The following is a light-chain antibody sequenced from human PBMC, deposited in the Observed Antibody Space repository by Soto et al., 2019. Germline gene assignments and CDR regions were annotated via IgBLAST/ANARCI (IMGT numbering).Light chain of an antibody. V-gene: IGLV4-69*01. CDR1: SEHSTYA. CDR2: INSDGSH. CDR3: QTWGTGHWV. J-gene: IGLJ3*02. Sequence: QLVLTQSPSASASLGASVKLTCTLTSEHSTYAVAWHQQQPEKGPRYLMKINSDGSHTKVGGIADRFSGSSSGAERYLTISSLQSEDEADYYCQTWGTGHWVFGGGTKLTVL.